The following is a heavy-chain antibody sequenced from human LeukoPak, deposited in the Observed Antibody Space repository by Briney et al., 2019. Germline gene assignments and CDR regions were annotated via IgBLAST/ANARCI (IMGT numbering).Heavy chain of an antibody. D-gene: IGHD3-10*01. CDR2: IIPMSGTV. CDR1: GGTFSTFG. V-gene: IGHV1-69*06. J-gene: IGHJ5*02. CDR3: ARDGSGSYWWFDP. Sequence: SVKVSCKASGGTFSTFGISWVRQAPGQGLEWIGGIIPMSGTVNNAQKFQGRVTITADKSTGTAYMELSSLRSDDTAVYYCARDGSGSYWWFDPWGQGTLVTVSS.